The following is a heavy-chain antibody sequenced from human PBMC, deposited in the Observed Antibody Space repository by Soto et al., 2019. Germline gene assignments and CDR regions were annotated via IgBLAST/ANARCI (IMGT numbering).Heavy chain of an antibody. CDR2: IYHSGST. J-gene: IGHJ5*02. V-gene: IGHV4-4*02. Sequence: QVQLQESGPGLVKPSGTLSLTCAVSSGSISSSNWWSWVRQPPGKGLEWIGEIYHSGSTNYNPSLKSRVTISVDKSKNQFSLKLSSVTAADTAVYYCARVKKGRLVTTSVYWFDPWGQGTLVTVSS. CDR1: SGSISSSNW. CDR3: ARVKKGRLVTTSVYWFDP. D-gene: IGHD4-17*01.